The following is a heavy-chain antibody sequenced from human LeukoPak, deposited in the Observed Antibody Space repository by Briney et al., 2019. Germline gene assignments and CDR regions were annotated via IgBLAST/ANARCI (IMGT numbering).Heavy chain of an antibody. Sequence: PGGSLRLSCAASGFTFGNHYMDWVRQAPGKGLEWVGRIRNKPSSYTTEYAASVKGRFTISRDDSQNSLYLQMNSLETEDTAMYYCARDPAYYDSSGLTDYWGQGTLVTVSS. J-gene: IGHJ4*02. CDR1: GFTFGNHY. V-gene: IGHV3-72*01. CDR2: IRNKPSSYTT. D-gene: IGHD3-22*01. CDR3: ARDPAYYDSSGLTDY.